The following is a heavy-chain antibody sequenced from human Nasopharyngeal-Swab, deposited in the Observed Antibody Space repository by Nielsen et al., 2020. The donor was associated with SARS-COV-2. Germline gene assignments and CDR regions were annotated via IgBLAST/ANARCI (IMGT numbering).Heavy chain of an antibody. Sequence: ASVKVSCKASGYPFTSYYMHWVRQAPGQGLEWMGTINPSGTSTTHAQRFQGRVTMTRDTSTSTVHMELSSLRSGDTAVYYCARAAIDQHFDLWGPGTLVTVSS. CDR3: ARAAIDQHFDL. CDR1: GYPFTSYY. V-gene: IGHV1-46*01. CDR2: INPSGTST. J-gene: IGHJ4*02. D-gene: IGHD5-24*01.